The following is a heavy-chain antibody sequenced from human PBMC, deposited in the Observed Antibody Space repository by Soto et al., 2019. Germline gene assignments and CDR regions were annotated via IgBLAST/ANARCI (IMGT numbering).Heavy chain of an antibody. CDR1: GGSINTYY. CDR2: ISYSGTT. Sequence: SETLSLTCSVSGGSINTYYWSWVRQPPGKGLEWIGFISYSGTTNFNPSLKSRVTMSIDTSKKQSSMKLNSVTPADTAVYYCARDHRYCSSTSCPGGMDVWGQGTTVTVSS. CDR3: ARDHRYCSSTSCPGGMDV. D-gene: IGHD2-2*01. J-gene: IGHJ6*02. V-gene: IGHV4-59*01.